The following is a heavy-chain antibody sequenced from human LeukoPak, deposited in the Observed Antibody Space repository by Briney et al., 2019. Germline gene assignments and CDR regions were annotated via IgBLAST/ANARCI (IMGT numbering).Heavy chain of an antibody. V-gene: IGHV3-30-3*01. CDR1: GFTFSSYA. J-gene: IGHJ4*02. Sequence: GGSLRLSCAASGFTFSSYAMHWVRQAPGKGLEWVAVISYDGSNKYYADSVKGRFTISRDNSKNTLYLQMNSLRAEDTAVYYCARDRLVFGVVIRTYFDYWGQGTLVTVSS. D-gene: IGHD3-3*01. CDR2: ISYDGSNK. CDR3: ARDRLVFGVVIRTYFDY.